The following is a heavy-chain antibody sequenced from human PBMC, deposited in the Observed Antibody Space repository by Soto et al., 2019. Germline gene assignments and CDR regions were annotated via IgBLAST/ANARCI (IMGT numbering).Heavy chain of an antibody. CDR1: GFTFSSYA. J-gene: IGHJ5*02. V-gene: IGHV3-23*01. D-gene: IGHD5-18*01. CDR3: AKDLSSYGFNWFDP. CDR2: ISGSGGST. Sequence: PGGSLRLSCAASGFTFSSYAMSWVRQAPGKGLEWVSAISGSGGSTYYADSVKGRFTISRDNSKNTLYLQMNSLRAEDTAVYYFAKDLSSYGFNWFDPWGQGSLVTVS.